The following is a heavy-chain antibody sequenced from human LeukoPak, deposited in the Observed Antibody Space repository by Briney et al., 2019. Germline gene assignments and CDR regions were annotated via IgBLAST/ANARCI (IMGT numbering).Heavy chain of an antibody. CDR1: GFTFSSHG. D-gene: IGHD6-13*01. J-gene: IGHJ4*02. Sequence: GGSLRLSCAASGFTFSSHGMHWVRQAPGKGLECVALIRYGASNKYYADSVKGRFTISRDNSKNTLYLQMNSLRAEDTAVYYCAKEGSVRSRGPDYWGQGTLVTVSS. CDR2: IRYGASNK. V-gene: IGHV3-30*02. CDR3: AKEGSVRSRGPDY.